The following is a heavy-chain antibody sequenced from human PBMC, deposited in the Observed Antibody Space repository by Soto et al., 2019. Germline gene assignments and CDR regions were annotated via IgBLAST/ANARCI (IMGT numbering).Heavy chain of an antibody. CDR1: GFTFSSYG. J-gene: IGHJ4*02. V-gene: IGHV3-33*01. Sequence: GGSLRLSCAASGFTFSSYGMHWVRQAPGKGLEWVAVIWYDGSNKYYADSVKGRFTISRDNSKNTLYLQMNSLRAEDTAVYYCARDGSPDFWSGHNYFDYWGQGTLVTVSS. D-gene: IGHD3-3*01. CDR3: ARDGSPDFWSGHNYFDY. CDR2: IWYDGSNK.